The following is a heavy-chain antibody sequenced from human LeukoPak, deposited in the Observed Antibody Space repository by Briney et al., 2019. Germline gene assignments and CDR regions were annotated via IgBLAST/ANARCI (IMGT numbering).Heavy chain of an antibody. J-gene: IGHJ3*02. D-gene: IGHD3-22*01. CDR3: ARQDNYDSSGYYAFDI. V-gene: IGHV5-51*01. CDR1: GYSFTSYW. Sequence: GESLKISYKGSGYSFTSYWIGWVRQMPGKGLEWMGIIYPGDSDIRYSPSFQGQVTISADKSVSTAYLQWSSLKASDTAMYYCARQDNYDSSGYYAFDIWGQGTMVTVSS. CDR2: IYPGDSDI.